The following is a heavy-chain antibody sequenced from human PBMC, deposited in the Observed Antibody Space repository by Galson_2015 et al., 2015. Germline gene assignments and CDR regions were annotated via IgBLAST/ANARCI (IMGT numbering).Heavy chain of an antibody. V-gene: IGHV3-11*05. CDR2: ISSSSSYT. Sequence: SLRLSCAASGFTFSDYYMSWLRQAPGKGLEWVSYISSSSSYTNYADSVKGRFTISRDNDKNSLYLQMNSLRAEDTAVYYSAREWYSSGWYDYWGQGTLVTVSS. CDR3: AREWYSSGWYDY. CDR1: GFTFSDYY. J-gene: IGHJ4*02. D-gene: IGHD6-19*01.